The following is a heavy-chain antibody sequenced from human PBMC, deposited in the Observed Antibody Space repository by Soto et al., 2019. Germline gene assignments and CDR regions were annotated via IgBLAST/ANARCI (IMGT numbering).Heavy chain of an antibody. D-gene: IGHD1-1*01. V-gene: IGHV1-18*01. CDR3: ARGRYGDY. Sequence: QVHLVQSGAEVKKPGASVKVSCKGSGYGFTTYGITWVRQAPGQGLEWMAWISAHTGNTNYAQKAQGRVTVTRDTSTSTAYMELRSLRSDDTAVYYCARGRYGDYWGQGALVTVSS. CDR2: ISAHTGNT. CDR1: GYGFTTYG. J-gene: IGHJ4*02.